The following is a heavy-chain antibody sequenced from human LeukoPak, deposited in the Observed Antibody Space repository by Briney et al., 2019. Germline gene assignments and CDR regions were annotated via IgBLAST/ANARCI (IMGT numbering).Heavy chain of an antibody. CDR2: ILGDGSST. V-gene: IGHV3-43*02. CDR3: AKDQYSSSWYTIDY. J-gene: IGHJ4*02. Sequence: GGSLRLSCAAYGFTFDDFAMEWVRPVQGRGREWVSLILGDGSSTNYADFVKGRFTISRDNSKNSLYLNMNSLRVEDTALYYCAKDQYSSSWYTIDYWGQGTLVTVTS. D-gene: IGHD6-13*01. CDR1: GFTFDDFA.